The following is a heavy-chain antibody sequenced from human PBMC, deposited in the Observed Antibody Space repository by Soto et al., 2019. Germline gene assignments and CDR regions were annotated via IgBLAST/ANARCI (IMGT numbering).Heavy chain of an antibody. J-gene: IGHJ3*02. CDR2: ISRSGNTM. Sequence: GGSLRLSCAASGFTSWDYDMSWIRQAPGKGLEWVSYISRSGNTMYYDDYVKGRFTISRDNAENSVFLQMISLRAEDTAVYYCVREGRSSTSCNTGCAFDIWGQGTMVTVSS. CDR1: GFTSWDYD. CDR3: VREGRSSTSCNTGCAFDI. V-gene: IGHV3-11*01. D-gene: IGHD2-2*02.